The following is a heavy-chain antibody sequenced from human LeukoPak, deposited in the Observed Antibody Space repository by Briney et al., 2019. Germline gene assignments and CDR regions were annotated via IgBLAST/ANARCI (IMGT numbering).Heavy chain of an antibody. J-gene: IGHJ6*02. D-gene: IGHD3-3*01. Sequence: GRSLRLSCAASGFTFSNYAMHWVRQAPGKGLEWVAIISYDGSNKYYADSVKGRFTISRDNSKNTLYLQMNSLRAEDTAVYYCARSALFGVVIIPSFTSYYGMDVWGQGTTVTVSS. CDR3: ARSALFGVVIIPSFTSYYGMDV. CDR2: ISYDGSNK. CDR1: GFTFSNYA. V-gene: IGHV3-30-3*01.